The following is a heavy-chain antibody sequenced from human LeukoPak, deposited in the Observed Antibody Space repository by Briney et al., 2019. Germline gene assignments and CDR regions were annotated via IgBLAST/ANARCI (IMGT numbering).Heavy chain of an antibody. Sequence: SETLSLTCTVSGGSISSYYWSWIRQPPGKGLEWIGYIYYSGSTNYNPSLKSRVTISVDTSKNLFSLKLSSVTAADTAVYYCTRHKRGVVPAAIAYWGQGTLVTVSS. J-gene: IGHJ4*02. V-gene: IGHV4-59*08. CDR3: TRHKRGVVPAAIAY. D-gene: IGHD2-2*01. CDR1: GGSISSYY. CDR2: IYYSGST.